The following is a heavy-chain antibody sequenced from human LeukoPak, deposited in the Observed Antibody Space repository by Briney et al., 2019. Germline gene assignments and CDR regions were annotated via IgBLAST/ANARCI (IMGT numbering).Heavy chain of an antibody. D-gene: IGHD1-26*01. Sequence: PSETLSLTCTVSGGSFSSGSSYWSWLRQHPVKGLEWIGYISFTGTTYYNLSLKSRVRISSATSKNQFSLNLRSVSAADTAVYFCARWGEDVKDSFDVWGQGTLVTVSS. J-gene: IGHJ3*01. CDR3: ARWGEDVKDSFDV. CDR1: GGSFSSGSSY. CDR2: ISFTGTT. V-gene: IGHV4-31*03.